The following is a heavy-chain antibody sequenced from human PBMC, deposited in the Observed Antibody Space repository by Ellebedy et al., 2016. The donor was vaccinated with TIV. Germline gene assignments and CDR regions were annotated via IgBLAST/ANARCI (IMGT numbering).Heavy chain of an antibody. V-gene: IGHV5-51*01. J-gene: IGHJ6*02. CDR1: GYTFTDYW. Sequence: GESLKISCEASGYTFTDYWIAWVRQMPGKGPQWMGIVNPSDSKTKYSPSLQGQVTISVDKSIRTAYLQWSSLKASDTAMYYCARHRTAVFDHFYLGMDVWGQGTAVTVPS. CDR3: ARHRTAVFDHFYLGMDV. CDR2: VNPSDSKT. D-gene: IGHD3-3*02.